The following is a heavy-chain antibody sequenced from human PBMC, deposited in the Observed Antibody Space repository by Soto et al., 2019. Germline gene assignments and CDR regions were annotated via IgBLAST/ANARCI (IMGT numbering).Heavy chain of an antibody. CDR3: AIRDSSSWHPKNFDD. J-gene: IGHJ4*02. CDR2: INHSGST. CDR1: GGSFSGYY. V-gene: IGHV4-34*01. D-gene: IGHD6-13*01. Sequence: SETLSLTCAVYGGSFSGYYWSWIHQPPGKGLEWIGEINHSGSTNYNPSLKSRVTISVDTSKNQFSLKLSSVTAADTAGYYCAIRDSSSWHPKNFDDCFQVTPLTV.